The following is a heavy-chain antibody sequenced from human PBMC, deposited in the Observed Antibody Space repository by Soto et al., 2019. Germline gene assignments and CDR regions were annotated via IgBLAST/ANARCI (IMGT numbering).Heavy chain of an antibody. D-gene: IGHD4-17*01. Sequence: PSETLSLTCTVSGGSISSGDYYWSWIRQPPGKGLEWIGYIYYSGSTYYNPSLKSRVTISVDTSKNQFSLKLSSVTAADTAVYYCARVQGDYGERYYYGTDVWGQGTTVTVSS. CDR3: ARVQGDYGERYYYGTDV. CDR2: IYYSGST. V-gene: IGHV4-30-4*01. CDR1: GGSISSGDYY. J-gene: IGHJ6*02.